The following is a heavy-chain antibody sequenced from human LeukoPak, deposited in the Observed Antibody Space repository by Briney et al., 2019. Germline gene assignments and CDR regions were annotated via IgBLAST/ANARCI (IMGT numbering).Heavy chain of an antibody. Sequence: ASVKVSCKASGYSFTSYGFSWVRQAPGQGLEWMGWISPYNANTNYAQKFRGRVTMTTDTSTSTAYMELSSLRSEDTAVYYCARDHSSWNNWFDPWGQGTLVTVSS. V-gene: IGHV1-18*01. CDR3: ARDHSSWNNWFDP. CDR1: GYSFTSYG. J-gene: IGHJ5*02. D-gene: IGHD6-13*01. CDR2: ISPYNANT.